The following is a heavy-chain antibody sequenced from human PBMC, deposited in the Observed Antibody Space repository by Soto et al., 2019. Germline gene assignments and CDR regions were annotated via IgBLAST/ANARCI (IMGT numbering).Heavy chain of an antibody. D-gene: IGHD5-18*01. CDR1: GYTFTGYY. CDR3: AREDTAMVRSDYYYGLDV. J-gene: IGHJ6*02. V-gene: IGHV1-2*02. CDR2: INPNSGGT. Sequence: SLKVSCKASGYTFTGYYVHWVRQAPGQGLEWMGWINPNSGGTNYAQYFQGRVTMTRDTTISTVYMELSRLRSDDTAVYFCAREDTAMVRSDYYYGLDVWGQGTTVTVSS.